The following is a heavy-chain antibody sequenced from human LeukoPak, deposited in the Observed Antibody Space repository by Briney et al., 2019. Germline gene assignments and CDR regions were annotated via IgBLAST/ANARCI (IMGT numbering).Heavy chain of an antibody. CDR3: ARDGISIVGATEADY. CDR1: GYSFTSYW. V-gene: IGHV5-51*01. D-gene: IGHD1-26*01. J-gene: IGHJ4*02. Sequence: GESLKISCKGSGYSFTSYWIGWVRQMPGKGLEWMGIIYPGDSDTRYSPSFQGQVTISADKSISTAYLQWSSLKASDTAMYYCARDGISIVGATEADYWGQGTLVTVSS. CDR2: IYPGDSDT.